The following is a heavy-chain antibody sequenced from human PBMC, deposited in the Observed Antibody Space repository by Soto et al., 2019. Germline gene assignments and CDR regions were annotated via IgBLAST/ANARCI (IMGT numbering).Heavy chain of an antibody. D-gene: IGHD2-8*01. CDR3: AADATAWQQMVPSDY. CDR2: IAVGSGYT. Sequence: SVKVSCKASGFTFTSSAFQWVRQARGQRLEWIGWIAVGSGYTNYAQRFQDRVTLTRDMSTATTYMELSRLTSEDTAIYYCAADATAWQQMVPSDYWGQGTRVTVS. J-gene: IGHJ4*02. V-gene: IGHV1-58*01. CDR1: GFTFTSSA.